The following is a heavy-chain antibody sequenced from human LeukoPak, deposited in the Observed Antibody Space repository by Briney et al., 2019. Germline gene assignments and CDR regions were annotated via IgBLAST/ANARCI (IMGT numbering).Heavy chain of an antibody. Sequence: PGGSLRLSCAASGFTFNRYWVHGVRQAPGKGLVWVSRINSDGSDITYADSVKGRFTISRDNAKNTVYVQMNSLRAEDTAVYYCARGSLGDGSLLIDYWGQGTLVTVSS. CDR3: ARGSLGDGSLLIDY. D-gene: IGHD3-10*01. CDR2: INSDGSDI. CDR1: GFTFNRYW. V-gene: IGHV3-74*01. J-gene: IGHJ4*02.